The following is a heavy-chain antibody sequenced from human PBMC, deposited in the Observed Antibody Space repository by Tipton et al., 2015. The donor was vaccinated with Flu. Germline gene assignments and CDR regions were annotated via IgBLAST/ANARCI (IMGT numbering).Heavy chain of an antibody. D-gene: IGHD3-10*01. Sequence: GLVKPSETLSLTCTVSGYSISSGYYWGWIRQPPGKGLEWIGSIYHSGSTYYNPSLKSRVTISVDMSKNKFSLKLSSVTAADTAVYYCARGTLWFVDTSRWFDPWGHVTLVSVSS. CDR2: IYHSGST. V-gene: IGHV4-38-2*02. CDR1: GYSISSGYY. J-gene: IGHJ5*02. CDR3: ARGTLWFVDTSRWFDP.